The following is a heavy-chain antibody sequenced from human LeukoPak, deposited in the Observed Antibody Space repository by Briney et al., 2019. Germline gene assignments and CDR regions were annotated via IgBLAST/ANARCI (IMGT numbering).Heavy chain of an antibody. D-gene: IGHD1-14*01. CDR1: GYSISSNY. V-gene: IGHV4-4*07. CDR2: IYTNGNT. CDR3: ARGHPTEFDY. Sequence: SETLSLTCTVSGYSISSNYWSWIRQPAGKGLEWIGRIYTNGNTNYNPSLKSRVTMSVDTSKNQFSLKLSSVTAADTAVYYCARGHPTEFDYWGQGTLVTVSS. J-gene: IGHJ4*02.